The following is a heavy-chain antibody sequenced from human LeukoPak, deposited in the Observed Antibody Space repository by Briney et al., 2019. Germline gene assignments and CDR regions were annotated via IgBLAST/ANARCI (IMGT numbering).Heavy chain of an antibody. CDR1: GFTFSSYA. D-gene: IGHD1-26*01. V-gene: IGHV3-64D*06. CDR3: VKDLGKRSGSYPRELGFDY. J-gene: IGHJ4*02. CDR2: ISSNGGST. Sequence: GGSLRLSCSASGFTFSSYAMHWVRQAPGKGLEYVSAISSNGGSTYYADSVKGRFTISRDNSKNTLYLQMSSLRAEDTAVYYCVKDLGKRSGSYPRELGFDYWGQGTLDTVSS.